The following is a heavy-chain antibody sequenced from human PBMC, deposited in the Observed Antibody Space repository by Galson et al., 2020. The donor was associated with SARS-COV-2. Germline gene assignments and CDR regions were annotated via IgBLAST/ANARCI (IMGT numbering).Heavy chain of an antibody. J-gene: IGHJ6*03. V-gene: IGHV4-59*11. CDR2: IYYSGST. CDR1: GGSISSHY. D-gene: IGHD6-13*01. Sequence: SETLSLTCTVSGGSISSHYWSWIRQPPGKGLEWIGYIYYSGSTNYNPPLKSRVTISVDTSKNQFSLKLSSVTAADTAVYYCARNLGYRLGGYYMDVWGKGTTVTVSS. CDR3: ARNLGYRLGGYYMDV.